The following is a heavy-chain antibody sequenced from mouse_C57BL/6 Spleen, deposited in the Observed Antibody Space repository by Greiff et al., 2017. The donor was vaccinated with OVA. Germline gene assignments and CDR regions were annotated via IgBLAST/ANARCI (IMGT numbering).Heavy chain of an antibody. CDR3: ARIGGDYDASDY. Sequence: QVQLKQSGPGLVQPSQSLSITCTVSGFSLTSYGVHWVRQSPGKGLEWLGVIWSGGSTDYNAAFISRLSISKDNSKSQVFFKMNSLQADDTAIYYCARIGGDYDASDYWGQGTTLTVSS. D-gene: IGHD2-4*01. CDR2: IWSGGST. J-gene: IGHJ2*01. V-gene: IGHV2-2*01. CDR1: GFSLTSYG.